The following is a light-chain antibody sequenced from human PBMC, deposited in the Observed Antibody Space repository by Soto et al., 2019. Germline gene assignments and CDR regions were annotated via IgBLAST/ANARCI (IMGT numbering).Light chain of an antibody. V-gene: IGKV3-11*01. CDR1: QSIHTS. Sequence: VLTQSPATLSLSPGARVPLSCRARQSIHTSLAWYQQKSGKPPRLVIYDSTLRANGVPDRFGGSRSGTEFTLTINSLEPEDFAVYYCQQRNVWPPITFGQGTRLEIK. J-gene: IGKJ5*01. CDR2: DST. CDR3: QQRNVWPPIT.